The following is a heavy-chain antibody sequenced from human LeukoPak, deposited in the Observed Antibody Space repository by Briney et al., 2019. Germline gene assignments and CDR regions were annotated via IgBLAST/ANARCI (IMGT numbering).Heavy chain of an antibody. CDR2: IYHSGST. J-gene: IGHJ4*02. D-gene: IGHD2-2*01. Sequence: SETLSLTCTVSGYSISSGYYWGWIRQPPGKGLEWIGSIYHSGSTYYNPSLKSRVTISVDTSKNQFSLKLSSVTAADTAVYYCARDLGDIVVVPAGIDYWGQGTLVTVSS. V-gene: IGHV4-38-2*02. CDR1: GYSISSGYY. CDR3: ARDLGDIVVVPAGIDY.